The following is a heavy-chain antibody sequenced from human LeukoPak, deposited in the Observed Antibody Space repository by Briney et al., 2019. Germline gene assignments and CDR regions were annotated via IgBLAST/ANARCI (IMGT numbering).Heavy chain of an antibody. CDR3: ANQNPLDY. V-gene: IGHV3-23*01. CDR1: GFTFSSYA. D-gene: IGHD1-14*01. CDR2: ISGSGSTT. J-gene: IGHJ4*02. Sequence: GGSLRLSCAASGFTFSSYAMSWVRQAPGKGLVWVSTISGSGSTTSYADSVKGRFTISRDNSKNTLYLQMNSLRAEDTAVYYCANQNPLDYWGQGTLVTVSS.